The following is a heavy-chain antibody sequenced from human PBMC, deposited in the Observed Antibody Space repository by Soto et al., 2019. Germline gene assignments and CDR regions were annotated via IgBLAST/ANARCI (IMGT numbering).Heavy chain of an antibody. CDR2: IIPILGIA. CDR1: GGTFSSYT. J-gene: IGHJ5*02. D-gene: IGHD4-17*01. Sequence: SVKVSCKASGGTFSSYTISWVRQAPGQGLEWMGRIIPILGIANYAQKFQGRVTITADKSTSTAYMELSSLRSEDTVVYYCARDRSDYDWFDPWGQGTLVTVSS. CDR3: ARDRSDYDWFDP. V-gene: IGHV1-69*04.